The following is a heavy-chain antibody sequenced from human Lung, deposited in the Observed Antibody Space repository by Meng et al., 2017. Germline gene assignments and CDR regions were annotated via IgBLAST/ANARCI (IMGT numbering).Heavy chain of an antibody. CDR2: INHSGST. D-gene: IGHD4-11*01. J-gene: IGHJ4*02. CDR3: ARGPTTMAHDFDY. Sequence: QVHLQHGGAGLLKPSDTLSLTCVVSGWSFSDYYWSWIRQPPGKGLEWIGEINHSGSTNYNPSLESRATISVDTSQNNLSLKLSSVTAADSAVYYCARGPTTMAHDFDYWGQGTLVTVSS. V-gene: IGHV4-34*01. CDR1: GWSFSDYY.